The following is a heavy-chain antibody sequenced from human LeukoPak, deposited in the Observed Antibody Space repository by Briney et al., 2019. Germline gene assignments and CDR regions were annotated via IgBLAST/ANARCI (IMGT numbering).Heavy chain of an antibody. CDR3: AKAAVYHDSCPDS. J-gene: IGHJ4*02. Sequence: PGGSLRLSCAASGFTFSSYGMHWVRQAPGKGLEWVAVIWYDGSNKYYADSVKGRFTISRDNSKNTLYLQVNSLRAEDTAVYYCAKAAVYHDSCPDSWGQGTLVTVSS. CDR1: GFTFSSYG. D-gene: IGHD5/OR15-5a*01. V-gene: IGHV3-33*06. CDR2: IWYDGSNK.